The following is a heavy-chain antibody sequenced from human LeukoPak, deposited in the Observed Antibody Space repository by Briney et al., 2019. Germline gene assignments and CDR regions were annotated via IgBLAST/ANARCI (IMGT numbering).Heavy chain of an antibody. CDR1: GDSVSSNSAA. CDR3: ARGKLLWFGESYYFDY. J-gene: IGHJ4*02. V-gene: IGHV6-1*01. D-gene: IGHD3-10*01. Sequence: SQTLSLTCAISGDSVSSNSAAWNWIRQSPSRGLEWLGRTYYRSKWYNDYAVSVKSRITINPDTSKNQFSLQLNSVTPEDTAVYYCARGKLLWFGESYYFDYWGQGTLVTVSS. CDR2: TYYRSKWYN.